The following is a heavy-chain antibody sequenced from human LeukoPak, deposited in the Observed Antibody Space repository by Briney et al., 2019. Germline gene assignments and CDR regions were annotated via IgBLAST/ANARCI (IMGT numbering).Heavy chain of an antibody. CDR2: IYSSGGT. CDR1: GGSISSYY. CDR3: AGGPGDYAY. J-gene: IGHJ4*02. D-gene: IGHD4-17*01. V-gene: IGHV4-59*01. Sequence: SETLSLTCTVSGGSISSYYWSWVRQPPGKGLEWIGYIYSSGGTNYNPSLKSRVTISEDTSENQFSLKLSSVTAADAAIYYCAGGPGDYAYWGQGTLVTVSS.